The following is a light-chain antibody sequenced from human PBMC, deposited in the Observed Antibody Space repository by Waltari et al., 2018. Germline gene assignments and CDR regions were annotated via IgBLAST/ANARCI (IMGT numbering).Light chain of an antibody. CDR3: ASFAVRNTFV. J-gene: IGLJ1*01. CDR1: SSDVGRYDF. V-gene: IGLV2-8*01. Sequence: QSALTQPPSASGSPGQSVTISCTGTSSDVGRYDFVSWYQQHPGKAPKLMIYEVNKRPSGIPDRFSGSKSGNTASLTVSGLQADDEAHYYCASFAVRNTFVLGNGTKVTVL. CDR2: EVN.